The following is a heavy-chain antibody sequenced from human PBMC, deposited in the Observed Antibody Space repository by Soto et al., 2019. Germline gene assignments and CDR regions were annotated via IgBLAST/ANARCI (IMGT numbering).Heavy chain of an antibody. D-gene: IGHD5-18*01. CDR2: IYYSGST. Sequence: SETLSLTXTVSGGSISSYYWSWIRQPPGKGLEWIGYIYYSGSTNYNPSLKSRVTISVDTSKNQFSLKLSSVTAADTAVYYCARGDTAMVNLPYYYYYGMDVWGQGTTVTVSS. J-gene: IGHJ6*02. V-gene: IGHV4-59*01. CDR3: ARGDTAMVNLPYYYYYGMDV. CDR1: GGSISSYY.